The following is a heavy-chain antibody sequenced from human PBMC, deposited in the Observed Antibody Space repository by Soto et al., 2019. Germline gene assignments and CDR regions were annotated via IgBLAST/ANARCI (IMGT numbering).Heavy chain of an antibody. CDR2: IKQDGSEK. Sequence: PGGSLRLSCAASGFTFSSYWMNWVRQAPGKGLEWVANIKQDGSEKYYVDSVKGRFTISRDNAKNSLYLQMNILRAEDTAVYYCARESRLVRVDYYYYYMDVWGKGTTVTVSS. J-gene: IGHJ6*03. CDR1: GFTFSSYW. CDR3: ARESRLVRVDYYYYYMDV. D-gene: IGHD6-6*01. V-gene: IGHV3-7*01.